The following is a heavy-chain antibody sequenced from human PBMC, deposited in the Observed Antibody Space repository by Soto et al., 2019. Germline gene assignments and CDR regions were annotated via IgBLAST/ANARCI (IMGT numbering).Heavy chain of an antibody. Sequence: QVRLQQGGAGLLKPSETLSLTCGVSGASFGSHYWSWIRQTPGTGLEWIGEINHNGNTNYSPSLKSRLTLSIDTSRGQFSLRLRSVTAADTAGYYCARVTRFPDAFDLGGQGTTVTVSS. CDR2: INHNGNT. V-gene: IGHV4-34*01. D-gene: IGHD3-10*01. CDR3: ARVTRFPDAFDL. J-gene: IGHJ6*02. CDR1: GASFGSHY.